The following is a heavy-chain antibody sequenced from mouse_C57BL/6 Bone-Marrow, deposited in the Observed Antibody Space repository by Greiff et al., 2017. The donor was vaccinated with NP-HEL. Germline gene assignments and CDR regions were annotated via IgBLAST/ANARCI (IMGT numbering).Heavy chain of an antibody. V-gene: IGHV1-20*01. CDR3: ARLCHFPYAMDY. Sequence: EVKLQESGPELVKPGDSVKISCKASGYSFTGYFMNWVMQSHGKSLEWIGRINPYNGDTFYNQKFKGKATLTVDKSSSTAHMELRSLTSEDSAVYYCARLCHFPYAMDYWGQGTSVTVSS. CDR1: GYSFTGYF. J-gene: IGHJ4*01. CDR2: INPYNGDT. D-gene: IGHD6-1*01.